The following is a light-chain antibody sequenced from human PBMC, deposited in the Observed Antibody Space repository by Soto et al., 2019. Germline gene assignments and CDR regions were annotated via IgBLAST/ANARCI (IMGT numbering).Light chain of an antibody. V-gene: IGKV1-5*01. CDR2: DAS. Sequence: IRMTQSPSSLSASTGDRVTITFRASQSISSWLAWYQHKPGKAPKLLIYDASNLDSGVPSRFSGSGSGTEFSLTISNLQPDDCATYYCQQYENYWTFGQGTKVDIK. CDR3: QQYENYWT. J-gene: IGKJ1*01. CDR1: QSISSW.